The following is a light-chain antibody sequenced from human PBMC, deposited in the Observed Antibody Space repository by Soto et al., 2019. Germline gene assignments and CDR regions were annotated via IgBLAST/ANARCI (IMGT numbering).Light chain of an antibody. J-gene: IGKJ4*01. CDR1: QNIRNN. Sequence: EIVMTQSPATLSVSPGESATLSCRSSQNIRNNLAWYQQKPGQAPRLLFSDTSTRATTVPARFNGSGSGTEFSLAISNLQSEDFAVYYCHQYNTWPLTFGGGTKVDIK. CDR3: HQYNTWPLT. V-gene: IGKV3-15*01. CDR2: DTS.